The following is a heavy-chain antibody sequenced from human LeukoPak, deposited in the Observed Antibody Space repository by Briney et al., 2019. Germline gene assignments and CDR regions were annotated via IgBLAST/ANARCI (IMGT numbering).Heavy chain of an antibody. CDR2: IIPIFGTA. Sequence: ASVKVSCKASGCTFSSYAISWVRQAPGQGLEWMGGIIPIFGTANYAQKFQGRVTITADESTSTAYMELSSLRSEDTAVYYCASTIVVVPAATDYFDYWGQGTLVTVSS. J-gene: IGHJ4*02. D-gene: IGHD2-2*01. V-gene: IGHV1-69*01. CDR1: GCTFSSYA. CDR3: ASTIVVVPAATDYFDY.